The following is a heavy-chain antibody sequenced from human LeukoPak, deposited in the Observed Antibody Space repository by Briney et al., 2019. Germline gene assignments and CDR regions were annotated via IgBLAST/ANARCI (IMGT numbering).Heavy chain of an antibody. CDR2: NSGGST. CDR3: ARDNSSSWYSSYYYYGMDV. D-gene: IGHD6-13*01. J-gene: IGHJ6*02. CDR1: GFTVSSNY. Sequence: GGSLRLSCAASGFTVSSNYMSWVRQAPGKGLEWVSVNSGGSTYYADSVKGRFTISRDNSKNTLYLQMNSLRAEDTAVYYCARDNSSSWYSSYYYYGMDVWGQGTTVTVSS. V-gene: IGHV3-66*01.